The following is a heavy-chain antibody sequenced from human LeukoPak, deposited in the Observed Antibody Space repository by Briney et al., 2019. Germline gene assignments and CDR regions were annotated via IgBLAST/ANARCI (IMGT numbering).Heavy chain of an antibody. CDR1: GYTFTGYY. CDR2: INPNSGGT. V-gene: IGHV1-2*02. Sequence: ASVEVSCKASGYTFTGYYMHWVRQAPGQGLEWMGGINPNSGGTNYAQKFQGRVTMTRDTSISTAYMELSRLRSDDTAVYYCATAAAGTGFDYWGQGTLVTVSS. CDR3: ATAAAGTGFDY. D-gene: IGHD6-13*01. J-gene: IGHJ4*02.